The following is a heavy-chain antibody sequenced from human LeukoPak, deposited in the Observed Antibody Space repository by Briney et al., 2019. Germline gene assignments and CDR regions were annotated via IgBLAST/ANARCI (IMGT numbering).Heavy chain of an antibody. CDR2: INHSGST. D-gene: IGHD1-26*01. J-gene: IGHJ3*02. CDR3: ARDPLGSPWGFGI. Sequence: SETLSLTCAVYGGSFSGYYWSWIRQPPGKGLEWIGEINHSGSTNYNPSLKSRVTISVDTSKNQFSLKLSSVTAADTAVYYCARDPLGSPWGFGIWGQGTMVTVSS. V-gene: IGHV4-34*01. CDR1: GGSFSGYY.